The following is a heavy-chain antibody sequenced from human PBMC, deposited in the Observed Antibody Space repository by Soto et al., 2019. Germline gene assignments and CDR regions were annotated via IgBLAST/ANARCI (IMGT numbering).Heavy chain of an antibody. Sequence: PGGSLRLSCAASGFTFSSYWISWVRQAPGKGLEWVANINQDGNGKYYVDSVKGRFTISRDNAKNSPYLQMNSLRAEDTAVYYCAREAAGDPGARQAPDYWGQGTLVTVSS. D-gene: IGHD6-13*01. CDR2: INQDGNGK. V-gene: IGHV3-7*01. CDR3: AREAAGDPGARQAPDY. CDR1: GFTFSSYW. J-gene: IGHJ4*02.